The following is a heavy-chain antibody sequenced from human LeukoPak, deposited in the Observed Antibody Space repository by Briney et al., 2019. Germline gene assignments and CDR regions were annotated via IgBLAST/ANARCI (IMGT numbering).Heavy chain of an antibody. J-gene: IGHJ4*02. V-gene: IGHV1-69*13. D-gene: IGHD3-10*01. CDR2: IIPIFGTA. Sequence: SVKVSCKASGGTFSSYAISWVRQAPGQGLEWMGGIIPIFGTANYAQKFQGRVTITADESTSTAYMELSSLRSEDTAVYYWARGAYYGSGSYFDDWGQGTLVTVSS. CDR3: ARGAYYGSGSYFDD. CDR1: GGTFSSYA.